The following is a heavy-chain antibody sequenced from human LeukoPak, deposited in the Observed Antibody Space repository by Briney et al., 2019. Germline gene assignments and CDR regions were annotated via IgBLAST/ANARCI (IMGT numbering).Heavy chain of an antibody. V-gene: IGHV1-18*01. CDR3: AREYYGYYEGFDY. D-gene: IGHD3-10*01. CDR2: ISAYNGNT. J-gene: IGHJ4*02. CDR1: GYTFTSYD. Sequence: ASVKVSCKASGYTFTSYDFSWLREAPGHGLEWMGRISAYNGNTNYAQKLQGRVTMTTDTSTRTAYMELRSLRSDDTAVYFCAREYYGYYEGFDYWGQGTLVTVSS.